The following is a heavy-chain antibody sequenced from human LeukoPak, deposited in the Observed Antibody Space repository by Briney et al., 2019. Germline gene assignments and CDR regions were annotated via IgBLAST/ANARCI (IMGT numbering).Heavy chain of an antibody. D-gene: IGHD3-22*01. J-gene: IGHJ5*02. CDR1: GFTLSSHS. CDR3: ARDLFDSRGYGYNWFDP. Sequence: GGSLRLSCAASGFTLSSHSMTWVRQAPGKGLEWVSSVSGRSSYIYYVDSVKGRFTISRGNAKNSLYLQMNSLRAEDTAMYYCARDLFDSRGYGYNWFDPWGQGTLVTVSS. V-gene: IGHV3-21*01. CDR2: VSGRSSYI.